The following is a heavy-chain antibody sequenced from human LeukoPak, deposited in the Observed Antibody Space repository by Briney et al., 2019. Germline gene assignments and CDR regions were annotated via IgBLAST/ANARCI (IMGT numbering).Heavy chain of an antibody. CDR1: GFTFSSSG. D-gene: IGHD4-17*01. CDR3: AKSLMTTKPDGDY. Sequence: PGGSLRLSCAASGFTFSSSGMHWVRQAPGKGLEWVTLISYDGSDKYYGDSVQGRFTVSRDNSKNTLYLQMNSLRAEDTAVYYCAKSLMTTKPDGDYWGQGTLVTVSS. CDR2: ISYDGSDK. J-gene: IGHJ4*02. V-gene: IGHV3-30*18.